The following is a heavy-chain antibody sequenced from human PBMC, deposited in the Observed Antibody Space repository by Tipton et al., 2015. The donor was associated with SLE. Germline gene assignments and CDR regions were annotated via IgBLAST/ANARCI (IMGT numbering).Heavy chain of an antibody. J-gene: IGHJ2*01. V-gene: IGHV4-59*08. CDR1: GGSISSYY. CDR3: ARQRFYCDTSGCYPAGNFDL. D-gene: IGHD3-22*01. Sequence: LRLSCTVSGGSISSYYWSWIRQPPGKGLEWIGYIYYTGSTNYNPSLKSRVTISVDTSKNQFSLRLSSVTAADTAVYYCARQRFYCDTSGCYPAGNFDLWGRGTLVTVSS. CDR2: IYYTGST.